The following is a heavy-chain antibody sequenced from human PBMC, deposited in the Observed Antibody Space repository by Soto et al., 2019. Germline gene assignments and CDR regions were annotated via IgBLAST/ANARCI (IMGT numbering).Heavy chain of an antibody. CDR3: ARQFCTNGVCYDGGWGYVFDI. D-gene: IGHD2-8*01. CDR2: IKEDGSEK. Sequence: XGSLRLSCAASGFTFSLYWMTWVRQAPGKGLEWVANIKEDGSEKTYVDSVKGRFTISRDNAKNSLYLQMNGLRDEDTAVYYCARQFCTNGVCYDGGWGYVFDIWGNGTVVTVSS. CDR1: GFTFSLYW. V-gene: IGHV3-7*03. J-gene: IGHJ3*02.